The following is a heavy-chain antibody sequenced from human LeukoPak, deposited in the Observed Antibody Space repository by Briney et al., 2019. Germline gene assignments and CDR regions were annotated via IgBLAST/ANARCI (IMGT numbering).Heavy chain of an antibody. V-gene: IGHV3-15*01. CDR2: IKSKTDGGTT. D-gene: IGHD4-17*01. CDR3: ARPHLQYYADYPPDF. J-gene: IGHJ4*02. CDR1: GFTFSNAW. Sequence: PGGSLRLSCAASGFTFSNAWMSWVRQAPGKGLEWVGRIKSKTDGGTTDYAAPVKGRFTISRDDSKNTLYLQMNSLRAEDTAVYYCARPHLQYYADYPPDFWGPGTLVTVSS.